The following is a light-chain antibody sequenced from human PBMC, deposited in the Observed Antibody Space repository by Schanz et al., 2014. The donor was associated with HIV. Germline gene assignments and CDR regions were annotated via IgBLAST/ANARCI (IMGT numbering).Light chain of an antibody. CDR3: SSYTSSSTWV. CDR2: DNN. Sequence: QSVLTQPPSVSAAPGQKVTISCSGSSSNIGNNYVSWYQQFPGTAPKLLIYDNNKRPSGIPDRFSGSKSGTSASLAISGLRSEDEADYYCSSYTSSSTWVFGGGTKLTVL. V-gene: IGLV1-51*01. CDR1: SSNIGNNY. J-gene: IGLJ3*02.